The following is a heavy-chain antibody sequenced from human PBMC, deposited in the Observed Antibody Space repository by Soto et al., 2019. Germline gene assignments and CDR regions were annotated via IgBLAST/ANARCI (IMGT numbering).Heavy chain of an antibody. D-gene: IGHD6-19*01. CDR1: GFTFSSYA. V-gene: IGHV3-30-3*01. CDR2: ISNDGSDK. J-gene: IGHJ4*02. Sequence: QVQLVESGGGVVQPGRSLRLSCAASGFTFSSYAMHWVRQAPGKGLEWVAVISNDGSDKHYADSVKGRLTISRDNSRNTVYLQMNSLRAEDTAVYYCASADSSAWHNLDYWGQGTLVTVSS. CDR3: ASADSSAWHNLDY.